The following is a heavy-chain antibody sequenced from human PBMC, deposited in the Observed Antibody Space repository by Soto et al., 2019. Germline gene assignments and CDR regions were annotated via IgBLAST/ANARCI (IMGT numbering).Heavy chain of an antibody. CDR2: ISGSGGST. D-gene: IGHD1-26*01. CDR3: ASQESVGSFDS. J-gene: IGHJ4*02. Sequence: TGGSLRLSCAASGFTFSSYAMSWVRQAPGKGLEWVSAISGSGGSTYYADSMKGRFTISRDNSKNTLYLQMNSLRAEDTAVYYCASQESVGSFDSWGQGTLVTVSS. CDR1: GFTFSSYA. V-gene: IGHV3-23*01.